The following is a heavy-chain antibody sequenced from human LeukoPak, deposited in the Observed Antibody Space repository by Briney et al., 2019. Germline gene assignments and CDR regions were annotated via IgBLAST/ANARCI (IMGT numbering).Heavy chain of an antibody. CDR1: ADTFKRYA. V-gene: IGHV1-69*04. J-gene: IGHJ6*02. CDR2: ITPLLGMA. CDR3: ARDASYYGLDV. Sequence: SVKVSCKASADTFKRYAISWVRQAPGHGLEWMGRITPLLGMANYTQRFRGRVTITADKSTHTAYMELSTLRSDDTAVYYCARDASYYGLDVWGQGTTVTVSS.